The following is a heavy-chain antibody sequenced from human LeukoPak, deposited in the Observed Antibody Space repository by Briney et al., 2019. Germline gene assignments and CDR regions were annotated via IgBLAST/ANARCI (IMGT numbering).Heavy chain of an antibody. CDR1: GFTFSTYA. CDR3: ARDRGLDAFDI. Sequence: GGSLRLSCAASGFTFSTYAMHWVRQAPGKGLEWVSYISSSGSTIYYADSVKGRFTISRDNAKSSLYLQMNSLRAEDTAVYYCARDRGLDAFDIWGQGTMVTVSS. J-gene: IGHJ3*02. V-gene: IGHV3-48*03. CDR2: ISSSGSTI. D-gene: IGHD3/OR15-3a*01.